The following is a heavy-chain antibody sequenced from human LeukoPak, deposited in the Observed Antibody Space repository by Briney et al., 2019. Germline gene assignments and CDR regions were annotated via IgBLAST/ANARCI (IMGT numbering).Heavy chain of an antibody. Sequence: GGSLRLSCAASGFTVSSNYMSWVRQAPGKGLEWVSVIYSGGSTYYADSVKGRFTISRDNSKNTLYLQMNSLRAEDTAVYYCASGMSGYNLRAFDYWGQGTLVTVSS. J-gene: IGHJ4*02. CDR1: GFTVSSNY. D-gene: IGHD5-24*01. CDR2: IYSGGST. CDR3: ASGMSGYNLRAFDY. V-gene: IGHV3-53*01.